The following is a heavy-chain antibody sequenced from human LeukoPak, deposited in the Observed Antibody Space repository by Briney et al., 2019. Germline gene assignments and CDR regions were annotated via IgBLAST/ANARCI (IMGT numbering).Heavy chain of an antibody. D-gene: IGHD6-6*01. CDR2: INSNGDEI. V-gene: IGHV3-23*01. CDR1: EFIFSTYA. J-gene: IGHJ4*02. Sequence: QRGGSLRLSCVASEFIFSTYAMTWVRQAPGKGLEWVSGINSNGDEIYYADSVRGRFTISRDNSNNALYLQMDSLRAEDTAVYYCANWIGSSSRDYWGQGTLVTVSS. CDR3: ANWIGSSSRDY.